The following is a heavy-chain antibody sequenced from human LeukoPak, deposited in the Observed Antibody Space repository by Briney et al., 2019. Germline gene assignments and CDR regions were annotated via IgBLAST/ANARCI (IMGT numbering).Heavy chain of an antibody. Sequence: GESLKISCKGSGYSFTSYWIGWVRQLPGKGLEWMGIIYPGDSDTRYSPSFQGQVTISADKSISTAYLQWSSLKASDTAMYYCATRRDRGYSYGLDAFDIWGQGTMVTVSS. CDR1: GYSFTSYW. D-gene: IGHD5-18*01. CDR3: ATRRDRGYSYGLDAFDI. CDR2: IYPGDSDT. J-gene: IGHJ3*02. V-gene: IGHV5-51*01.